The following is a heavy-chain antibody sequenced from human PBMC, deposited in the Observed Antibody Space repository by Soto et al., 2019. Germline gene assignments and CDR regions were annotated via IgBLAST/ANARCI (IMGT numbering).Heavy chain of an antibody. CDR2: INHSGST. Sequence: SETVSLTCAVYGASFSGYYWSCIRQPPGKGLEWIGEINHSGSTNYNPSLKSRVTISVDTSKNQFSLKLSSVTAADTAVYYCARGKVRYSSSWNYSYYGMEVWGQGTTVNVSS. CDR1: GASFSGYY. D-gene: IGHD6-13*01. CDR3: ARGKVRYSSSWNYSYYGMEV. J-gene: IGHJ6*01. V-gene: IGHV4-34*01.